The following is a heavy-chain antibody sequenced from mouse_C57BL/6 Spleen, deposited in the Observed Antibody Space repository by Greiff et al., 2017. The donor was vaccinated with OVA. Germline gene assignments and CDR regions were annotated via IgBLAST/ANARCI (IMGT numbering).Heavy chain of an antibody. V-gene: IGHV2-6-1*01. CDR2: IWSDGST. CDR1: GFSLTSYG. Sequence: VQLVESGPGLVAPSQSLSITCTVSGFSLTSYGVHWVRQPPGKGLEWLVVIWSDGSTTYNSALKSRLSISKDNSKSQVFLKMNSLQTDDTAMYYCARHAAIYYDYDDAMDYWGQGTSVTVSS. CDR3: ARHAAIYYDYDDAMDY. J-gene: IGHJ4*01. D-gene: IGHD2-4*01.